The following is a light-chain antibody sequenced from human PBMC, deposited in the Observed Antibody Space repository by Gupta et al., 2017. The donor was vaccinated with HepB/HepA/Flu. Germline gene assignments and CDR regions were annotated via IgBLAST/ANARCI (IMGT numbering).Light chain of an antibody. V-gene: IGLV3-1*01. CDR1: KLGEKY. Sequence: SYELTQPHSVSVSPGQTANITCSGDKLGEKYACWYQQKSGQSPVLVIYQDRKRPSGIPERFSGSNSGNTATLTISGTQAMDEADYYCQAWDSSTGVVFGGGTKLTVL. CDR2: QDR. J-gene: IGLJ2*01. CDR3: QAWDSSTGVV.